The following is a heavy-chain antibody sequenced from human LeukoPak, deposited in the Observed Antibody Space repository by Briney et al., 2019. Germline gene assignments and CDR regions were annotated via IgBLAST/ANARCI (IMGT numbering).Heavy chain of an antibody. J-gene: IGHJ4*02. V-gene: IGHV4-4*07. D-gene: IGHD3-22*01. Sequence: KPSETLSLTCTVSGGSISSYYWSWIRQPARKGLEWIGRIYTSGSTNYNPSPKTRDTMSVDTSRKQVSLKLSSVTAEDTAVYYCARDAYYYDSSGYYSKPPGGGDWGQGTLVTVSS. CDR2: IYTSGST. CDR1: GGSISSYY. CDR3: ARDAYYYDSSGYYSKPPGGGD.